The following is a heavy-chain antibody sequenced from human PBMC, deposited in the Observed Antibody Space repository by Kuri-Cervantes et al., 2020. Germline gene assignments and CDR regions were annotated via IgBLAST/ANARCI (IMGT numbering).Heavy chain of an antibody. CDR1: GGSFSGYY. Sequence: SETLSLTCAVYGGSFSGYYWSWIRQPPGKGLEWIGEINHSGSTNYNPSLKSRVTISVDTSKNQFSLKLSSVTAVDTAVYYCARGGDYSNWFDPWGQGTLVTVSS. D-gene: IGHD4-11*01. V-gene: IGHV4-34*01. J-gene: IGHJ5*02. CDR3: ARGGDYSNWFDP. CDR2: INHSGST.